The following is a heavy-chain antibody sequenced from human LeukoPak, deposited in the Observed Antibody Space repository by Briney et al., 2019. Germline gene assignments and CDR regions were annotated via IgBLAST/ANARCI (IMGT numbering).Heavy chain of an antibody. Sequence: ASVKVSCKASGYTFTGYYMHWVRQAPGQGLEWLGLINPRSGGTNYAQKFQGRVTMTRDTSISTAYMDLSRLRSDDTSVYFCAREEEWLRAFDYWGQGTVVTVSS. CDR2: INPRSGGT. D-gene: IGHD3-3*01. J-gene: IGHJ4*02. CDR3: AREEEWLRAFDY. CDR1: GYTFTGYY. V-gene: IGHV1-2*02.